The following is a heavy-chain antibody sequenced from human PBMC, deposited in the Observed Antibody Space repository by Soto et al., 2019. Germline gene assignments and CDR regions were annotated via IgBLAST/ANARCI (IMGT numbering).Heavy chain of an antibody. CDR3: ASTERYYDSSGFYYLYYFDY. CDR2: IYYSGTT. D-gene: IGHD3-22*01. V-gene: IGHV4-31*03. J-gene: IGHJ4*02. Sequence: SETLSLTCTVSGGSISSGGYYWSWIRQHPGKGLEWIGYIYYSGTTYYNPSLKSRVTISADTSKNQFSLKLSSVTAADTAVYYCASTERYYDSSGFYYLYYFDYWGQGTLVTVSS. CDR1: GGSISSGGYY.